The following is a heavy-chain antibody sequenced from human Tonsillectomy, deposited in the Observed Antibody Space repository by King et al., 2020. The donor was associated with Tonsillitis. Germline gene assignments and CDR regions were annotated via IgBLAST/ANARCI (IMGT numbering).Heavy chain of an antibody. CDR3: ARVGNLNWFDP. CDR1: GGSFSGYY. D-gene: IGHD1-7*01. V-gene: IGHV4-34*01. J-gene: IGHJ5*02. Sequence: VQLQQWGAGLLKPSETLSLTCAVYGGSFSGYYWSWIRQPPGKGLEWIGEINHSGSTNYNPSLKSRVTISVDTSKNQFSLKLSSVTAADTAVYYCARVGNLNWFDPWGQGTLVTVSS. CDR2: INHSGST.